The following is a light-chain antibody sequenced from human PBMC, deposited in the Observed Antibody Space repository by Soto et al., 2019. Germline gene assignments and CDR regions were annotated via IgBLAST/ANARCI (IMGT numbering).Light chain of an antibody. CDR3: QLHTTYPRP. J-gene: IGKJ1*01. V-gene: IGKV1-17*03. Sequence: DLQMTQPPSAMSAAVGDRVTITCRASQDIGYHLGWFQQKPGKAPKRLIYSASSLDSGVPSRFSATGSGTEFTFTISSLHPEDFATYYCQLHTTYPRPFGQGTKVEVK. CDR2: SAS. CDR1: QDIGYH.